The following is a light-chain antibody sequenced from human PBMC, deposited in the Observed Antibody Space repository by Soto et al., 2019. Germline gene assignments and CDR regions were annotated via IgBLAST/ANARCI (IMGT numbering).Light chain of an antibody. CDR2: AAS. Sequence: DLPMTQSPSSLSASVGDRVTITCRASQNINNYLNWYQQRPGKAPKLLIYAASTLQSGVPSRFSGSGSGTDFTLAISSLQPEDFATYYCQQSYIEPWGTCGQGTKVESK. V-gene: IGKV1-39*01. CDR3: QQSYIEPWGT. J-gene: IGKJ1*01. CDR1: QNINNY.